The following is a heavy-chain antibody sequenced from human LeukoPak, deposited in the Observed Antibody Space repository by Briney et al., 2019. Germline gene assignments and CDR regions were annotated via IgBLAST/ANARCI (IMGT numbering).Heavy chain of an antibody. CDR2: INHSGST. CDR3: ARSGGPLNWFDP. Sequence: SETLSLTCAVYGGSFSGYYWSWIRQPPGKGLEWIGEINHSGSTNYNPSLKSRVTILVDTSKNQFSLKLSSVTAADTAVYYCARSGGPLNWFDPWGQGTLVTVSS. J-gene: IGHJ5*02. CDR1: GGSFSGYY. V-gene: IGHV4-34*01.